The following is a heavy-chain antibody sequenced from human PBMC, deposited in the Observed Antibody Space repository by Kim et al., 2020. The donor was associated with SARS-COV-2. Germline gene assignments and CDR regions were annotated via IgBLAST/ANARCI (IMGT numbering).Heavy chain of an antibody. CDR3: ARGADDYSNYNGGNWFDP. Sequence: GESLKISCKGSGYSFTSYWIGWVRQMPGKGLEWMGIIYPGDSDTRYSPSFQGQVTISADKSISTAYLQWSSLKASDTAMYYCARGADDYSNYNGGNWFDPWGQGTLVTVSS. CDR1: GYSFTSYW. CDR2: IYPGDSDT. J-gene: IGHJ5*02. D-gene: IGHD4-4*01. V-gene: IGHV5-51*01.